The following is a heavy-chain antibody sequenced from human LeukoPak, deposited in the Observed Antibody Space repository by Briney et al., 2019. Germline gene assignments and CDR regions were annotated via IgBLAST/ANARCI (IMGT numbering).Heavy chain of an antibody. D-gene: IGHD5-24*01. Sequence: SGPTLVKPTQTLTLTCTFSGLSLTTGGVGVGWIRQPPGKALEWLALIYWDGDQRYSPSLKDRLTVTKDTSKNQVFLYVANMDPVDTGTYFCAHSPSDSYKNGGRWYFDLWGRGTPVIVSS. CDR1: GLSLTTGGVG. CDR2: IYWDGDQ. J-gene: IGHJ2*01. CDR3: AHSPSDSYKNGGRWYFDL. V-gene: IGHV2-5*02.